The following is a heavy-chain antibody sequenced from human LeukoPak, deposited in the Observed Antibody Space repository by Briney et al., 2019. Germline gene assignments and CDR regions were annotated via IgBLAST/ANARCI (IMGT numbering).Heavy chain of an antibody. CDR3: ARGVYYFDY. J-gene: IGHJ4*02. Sequence: PGGSLRLSCAASGFTFSSHWMTWVRQAPGKGLEGVADLKEDGSEKYYVDSVKGRFTISRDNAKNSLYLQMNSMRGDDTAVYYCARGVYYFDYWGQGTLVTVSS. CDR1: GFTFSSHW. CDR2: LKEDGSEK. V-gene: IGHV3-7*04.